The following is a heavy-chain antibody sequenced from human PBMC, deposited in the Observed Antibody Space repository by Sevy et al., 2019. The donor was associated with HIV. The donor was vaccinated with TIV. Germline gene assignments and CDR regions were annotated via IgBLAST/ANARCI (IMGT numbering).Heavy chain of an antibody. CDR2: ISAYNGNT. Sequence: ASVKVSCKASGYTFTSYGISWVRQAPGQGLEWMGWISAYNGNTNYAQKLQGRVTMTTDTSTSTAYMELRSLRSDDTAVYYCARDPSSGSHLWGSQQFDYWGQGTLVTVSS. V-gene: IGHV1-18*01. CDR3: ARDPSSGSHLWGSQQFDY. D-gene: IGHD1-26*01. J-gene: IGHJ4*02. CDR1: GYTFTSYG.